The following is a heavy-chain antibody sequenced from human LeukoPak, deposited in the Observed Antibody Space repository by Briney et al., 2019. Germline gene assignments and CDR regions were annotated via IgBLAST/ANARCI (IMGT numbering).Heavy chain of an antibody. D-gene: IGHD3-16*01. J-gene: IGHJ4*02. CDR3: FTRLRDYVSVDY. CDR1: GFTFSGSA. Sequence: QPGGSLKLSCAASGFTFSGSAMYWVRQASGKGLEWVGRIRSNSYATAYAASVKGRFTISRDDSKNTAYLQMNSLKTDDTAVYYCFTRLRDYVSVDYWGQGTLVTVSS. V-gene: IGHV3-73*01. CDR2: IRSNSYAT.